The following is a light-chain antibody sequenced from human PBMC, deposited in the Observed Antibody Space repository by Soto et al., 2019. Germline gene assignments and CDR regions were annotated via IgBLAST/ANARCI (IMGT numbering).Light chain of an antibody. Sequence: EIVLTQSPGTLSLSPGERATLSCRASQSVSSSYLAWYQQKPGQAPRLLIYGASSRATGIPDRFSGSGSGTEFTLTISSLQSEDFAVYYCQQYNNWPQTFGQGTKVDNK. CDR1: QSVSSSY. V-gene: IGKV3-20*01. CDR2: GAS. CDR3: QQYNNWPQT. J-gene: IGKJ1*01.